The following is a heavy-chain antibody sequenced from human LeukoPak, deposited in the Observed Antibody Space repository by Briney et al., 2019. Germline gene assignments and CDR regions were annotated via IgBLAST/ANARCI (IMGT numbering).Heavy chain of an antibody. J-gene: IGHJ5*02. Sequence: ASVEVSCKASGYTFTSHYIDWVRQAPGQGLEWMGRINPSGGSTNYAQKFQDRVTMTRDTSTSTASMELSGLRSEDTAVYYCARAQYYDSSGYSNPNFFDPWGQGTLVTVSS. D-gene: IGHD3-22*01. CDR3: ARAQYYDSSGYSNPNFFDP. CDR2: INPSGGST. CDR1: GYTFTSHY. V-gene: IGHV1-46*01.